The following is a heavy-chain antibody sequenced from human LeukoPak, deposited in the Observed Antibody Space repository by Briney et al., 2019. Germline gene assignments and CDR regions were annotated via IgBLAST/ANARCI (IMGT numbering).Heavy chain of an antibody. D-gene: IGHD3-10*01. CDR3: ARKKAYGSGSYYKGAFDI. V-gene: IGHV1-46*01. Sequence: APVKVSCKASGYTFTGYYMHWVRQAPGQGLEWMGWINPNSGGTSYAQKFQGRVTMTRDTSTSTVYMELSSLRSEDTAVYYCARKKAYGSGSYYKGAFDIWGQGTMVTVSS. CDR2: INPNSGGT. J-gene: IGHJ3*02. CDR1: GYTFTGYY.